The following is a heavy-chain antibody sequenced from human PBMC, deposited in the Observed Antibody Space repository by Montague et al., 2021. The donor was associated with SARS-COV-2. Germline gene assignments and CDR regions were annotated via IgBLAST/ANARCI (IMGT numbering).Heavy chain of an antibody. CDR2: NYYGGST. D-gene: IGHD2-15*01. J-gene: IGHJ4*02. CDR1: GGSISTYYY. Sequence: SQTLSLTCTVSGGSISTYYYWGWFRQPPGKGLEWIGSNYYGGSTYYNPSLKSRVTISVDTSMNHFSLMLSSATAADTAVYYCARDQGVYCSGGSCYNFDYWGQGTLVTVSS. CDR3: ARDQGVYCSGGSCYNFDY. V-gene: IGHV4-39*02.